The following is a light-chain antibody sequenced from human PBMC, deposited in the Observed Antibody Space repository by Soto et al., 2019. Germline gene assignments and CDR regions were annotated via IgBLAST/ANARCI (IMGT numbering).Light chain of an antibody. CDR2: EGS. CDR1: NRDVGTYSL. J-gene: IGLJ1*01. CDR3: CSYAGSSTYV. V-gene: IGLV2-23*01. Sequence: QSVLTQPASVSGSPGQSITISCTGTNRDVGTYSLISWYQQYPGKAPKLMVYEGSKRPSGISNRFSGSKSGNTASLTISGLQAEDEAGYYCCSYAGSSTYVFGSGTK.